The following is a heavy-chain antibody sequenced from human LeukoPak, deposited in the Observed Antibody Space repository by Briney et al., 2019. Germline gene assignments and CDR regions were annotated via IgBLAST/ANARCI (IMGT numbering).Heavy chain of an antibody. CDR2: ISGSSTTI. CDR1: GFTFSSNE. Sequence: PGGSLRLSCAASGFTFSSNEMNWVRQAPGKGLQWVSYISGSSTTIYYADSVKGRFTISRDNAKNSLYLQMNSLRAEDTAVYYCARVAMDPGAYWGQGTLVTVSS. D-gene: IGHD6-19*01. CDR3: ARVAMDPGAY. J-gene: IGHJ4*02. V-gene: IGHV3-48*03.